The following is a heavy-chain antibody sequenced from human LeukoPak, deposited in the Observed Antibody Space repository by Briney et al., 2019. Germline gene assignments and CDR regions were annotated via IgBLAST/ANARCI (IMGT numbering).Heavy chain of an antibody. CDR1: GYTFTSYY. CDR3: ARGYYYDSSGRGAFFDY. V-gene: IGHV1-46*01. CDR2: INPSGGST. Sequence: GASVKVSCKASGYTFTSYYMHWVRQAPGQGLEWMGMINPSGGSTSYVEKFQGRVTMTRDTSASTVFMELSSLRSEDTAVYYCARGYYYDSSGRGAFFDYWGQGTLVTVSS. J-gene: IGHJ4*02. D-gene: IGHD3-22*01.